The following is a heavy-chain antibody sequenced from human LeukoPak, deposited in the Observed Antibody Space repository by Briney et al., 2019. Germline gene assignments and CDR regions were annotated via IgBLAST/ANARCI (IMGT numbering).Heavy chain of an antibody. D-gene: IGHD6-19*01. V-gene: IGHV3-30*18. CDR3: AKSHSSGWYRPNQYFDY. CDR2: ISYDGSKK. CDR1: GFTFSSYG. Sequence: GGSLRLSCAASGFTFSSYGMHWVRQAPGKGLEWVAVISYDGSKKYYADSVKGRFTISRDNSKNTLYLQMNSLRAEDTAVYYCAKSHSSGWYRPNQYFDYWGQGTLVTVSS. J-gene: IGHJ4*02.